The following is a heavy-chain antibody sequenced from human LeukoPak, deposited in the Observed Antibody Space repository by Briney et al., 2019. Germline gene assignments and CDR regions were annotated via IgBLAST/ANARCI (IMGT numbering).Heavy chain of an antibody. CDR1: GGSISSYY. CDR3: ARYGGNFDY. J-gene: IGHJ4*02. Sequence: SDTLSLTCTVSGGSISSYYWSWIRQPPGKGLEWIGYIYYSGSTNYNPSLKSRVTISVDTSKNQFSLKLSSVTAADTAVYYCARYGGNFDYWGQGTLVTVSS. CDR2: IYYSGST. D-gene: IGHD4-23*01. V-gene: IGHV4-59*07.